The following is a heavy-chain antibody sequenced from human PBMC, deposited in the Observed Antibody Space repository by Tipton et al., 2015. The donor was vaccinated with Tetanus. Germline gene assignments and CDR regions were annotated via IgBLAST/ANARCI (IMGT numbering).Heavy chain of an antibody. D-gene: IGHD1-14*01. J-gene: IGHJ4*02. CDR3: ARDYPEFDY. CDR2: TYGDGST. Sequence: SLRLSCAASGFSVSRKYMTWVRQAPGKGLEWVSLTYGDGSTYYADSVKGRFTISRDNSKNTLYLQMSNLRAEDTAAYYCARDYPEFDYWGQEPLVTVSS. CDR1: GFSVSRKY. V-gene: IGHV3-53*01.